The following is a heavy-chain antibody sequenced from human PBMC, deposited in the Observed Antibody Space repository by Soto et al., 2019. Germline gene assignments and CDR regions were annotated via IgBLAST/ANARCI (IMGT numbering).Heavy chain of an antibody. V-gene: IGHV3-49*04. Sequence: GGSLRLSCTASGFTFGDYAMSWVRQAPGKGLEWVGFIRSKAYGGTTEYAASVKGRFTISRDDSKSIAYLQMNSLKTEDTAVYYCTRDRISQYQLLRTFYYCYGMDVWGQGTTVTVSS. CDR3: TRDRISQYQLLRTFYYCYGMDV. CDR1: GFTFGDYA. CDR2: IRSKAYGGTT. J-gene: IGHJ6*02. D-gene: IGHD2-2*01.